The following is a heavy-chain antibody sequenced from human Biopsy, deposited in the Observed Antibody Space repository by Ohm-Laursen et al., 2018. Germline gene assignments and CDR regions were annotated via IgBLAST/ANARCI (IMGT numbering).Heavy chain of an antibody. CDR1: GFSFSDYY. V-gene: IGHV3-11*01. D-gene: IGHD5/OR15-5a*01. CDR3: ARAKSVLDYFYGLDV. J-gene: IGHJ6*02. Sequence: SLRLSCTASGFSFSDYYMGWLRQAPGKGLEWLSYISSSGTSINNADSVKGRFTISRDNAKKSLHLQMNSLRAEDTAVYYCARAKSVLDYFYGLDVWGQGTTVTVSS. CDR2: ISSSGTSI.